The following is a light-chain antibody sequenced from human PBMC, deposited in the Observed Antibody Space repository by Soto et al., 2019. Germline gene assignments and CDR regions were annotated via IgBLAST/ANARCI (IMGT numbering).Light chain of an antibody. CDR2: GAS. V-gene: IGKV3-15*01. CDR3: QQSHSCLWT. CDR1: QSVSTK. J-gene: IGKJ1*01. Sequence: EIVMTPSPGVVTLSPGETATLSCRASQSVSTKLAWYQQKPGQAPRLLIYGASTRATGIPARFSGSGSGTEFTLIIGSLQSEDSAVYYCQQSHSCLWTFGQGTKVDI.